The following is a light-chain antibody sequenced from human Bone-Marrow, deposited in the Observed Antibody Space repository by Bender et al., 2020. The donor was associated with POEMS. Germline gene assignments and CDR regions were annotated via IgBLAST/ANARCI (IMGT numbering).Light chain of an antibody. V-gene: IGLV3-21*02. CDR1: ALAFQY. Sequence: SYELTQPPSVSASPGQTARITCSGDALAFQYACWYQQRPGQAPVLVIYEDNKRPSGIPERFSGSNSGNTATLTISRVEAGDEADYYCQVWDSTTDHQWVFGGGTKLTVL. CDR3: QVWDSTTDHQWV. J-gene: IGLJ3*02. CDR2: EDN.